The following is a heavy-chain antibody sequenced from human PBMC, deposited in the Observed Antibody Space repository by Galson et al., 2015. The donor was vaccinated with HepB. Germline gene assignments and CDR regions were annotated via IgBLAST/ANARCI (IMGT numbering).Heavy chain of an antibody. D-gene: IGHD2-15*01. CDR1: GFTFSSYA. J-gene: IGHJ6*02. CDR3: ARNGAYCSGGSCYYHYGMDV. CDR2: ISYDGSNK. V-gene: IGHV3-30-3*01. Sequence: SLRLSCAASGFTFSSYAMHWVRQAPGKGLEWVAVISYDGSNKYYADSVKGRFTISRDNSKNTLYLQMYSLRAEDTAVYYCARNGAYCSGGSCYYHYGMDVWGQGTTVTVSS.